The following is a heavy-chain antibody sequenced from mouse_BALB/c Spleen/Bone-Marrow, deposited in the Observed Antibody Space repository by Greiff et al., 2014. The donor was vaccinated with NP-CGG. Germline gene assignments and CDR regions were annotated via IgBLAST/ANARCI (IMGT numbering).Heavy chain of an antibody. CDR2: INPNNDGT. Sequence: VKLVESGAELVKPGASVKLSCKASGYTFTSYYMYWVKQRPGQGLEWIGEINPNNDGTNFNEKFKSKATLTVDKSSSTAYMQLSSLTSEDSAVYYCARAAYDPYAMDYWGQGTSVTVSS. J-gene: IGHJ4*01. D-gene: IGHD2-3*01. CDR1: GYTFTSYY. V-gene: IGHV1S81*02. CDR3: ARAAYDPYAMDY.